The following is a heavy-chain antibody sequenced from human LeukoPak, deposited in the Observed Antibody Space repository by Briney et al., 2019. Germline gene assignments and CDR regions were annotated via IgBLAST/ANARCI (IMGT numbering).Heavy chain of an antibody. D-gene: IGHD3-22*01. CDR3: AKGVSPVVVILYFDY. V-gene: IGHV3-23*01. CDR2: ISGSGGST. J-gene: IGHJ4*02. CDR1: GFTFDRYV. Sequence: GGSLRLSCAASGFTFDRYVMTWVRQAPGKGLEWVSAISGSGGSTYYADSVKGRFTISRDNSKNTLYLQMNSLRAEDTAVYYCAKGVSPVVVILYFDYWGQGTLVTVSS.